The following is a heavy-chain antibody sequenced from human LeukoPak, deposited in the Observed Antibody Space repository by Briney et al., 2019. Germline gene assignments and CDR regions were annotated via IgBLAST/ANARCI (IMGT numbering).Heavy chain of an antibody. J-gene: IGHJ6*02. CDR3: AREQRDSSGYLELDYYYYGMDV. CDR2: IIPIFGTA. V-gene: IGHV1-69*13. Sequence: SVKVSCKASGGTFSSYAISWVRQAPGQGLEWMGGIIPIFGTANYAQKFQGRVTITADESTSTAYMELSSLRSEDTAVYYCAREQRDSSGYLELDYYYYGMDVWGQGTTVTVSS. CDR1: GGTFSSYA. D-gene: IGHD3-22*01.